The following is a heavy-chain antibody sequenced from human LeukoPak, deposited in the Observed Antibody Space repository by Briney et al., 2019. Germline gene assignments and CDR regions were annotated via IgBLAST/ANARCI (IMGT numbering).Heavy chain of an antibody. Sequence: GGSLRLSCAASGFTFSSYEMNWVRQAPGKGLKWVSYIISSGSTIYYADSVKGRFTISRDNAKNSLYLQMDSLRAEDTAVYYCAREICGGDCYSGWSDPWGQGTLVTVSS. CDR2: IISSGSTI. CDR1: GFTFSSYE. CDR3: AREICGGDCYSGWSDP. V-gene: IGHV3-48*03. D-gene: IGHD2-21*02. J-gene: IGHJ5*02.